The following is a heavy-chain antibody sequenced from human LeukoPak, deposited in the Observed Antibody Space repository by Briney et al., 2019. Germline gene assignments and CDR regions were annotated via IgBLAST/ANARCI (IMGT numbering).Heavy chain of an antibody. V-gene: IGHV3-74*01. D-gene: IGHD6-25*01. CDR2: TSKDGSHT. J-gene: IGHJ4*02. CDR1: GFTFSDFW. CDR3: ARGGYSGSYYRFS. Sequence: GGSLRLSCAASGFTFSDFWMHWARQTPGKGPEWLSRTSKDGSHTVYADSAKGRFTASRDNSKNTVYLEVTNMRPEDTAVYYCARGGYSGSYYRFSWGQGTPVTVAS.